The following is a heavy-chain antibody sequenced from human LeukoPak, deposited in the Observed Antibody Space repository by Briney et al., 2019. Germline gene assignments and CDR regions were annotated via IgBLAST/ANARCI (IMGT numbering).Heavy chain of an antibody. CDR3: AKVYYDSSGYYLNY. Sequence: GGSLRLSCAASGFTFSNYAMSWVRQAPGKGLEWVSAISGSGGSTYYADSVKGRFTISRDNSKNTPYLQMNSLRAEDTAVYYCAKVYYDSSGYYLNYWGQGTLVTVSS. V-gene: IGHV3-23*01. CDR1: GFTFSNYA. CDR2: ISGSGGST. D-gene: IGHD3-22*01. J-gene: IGHJ4*02.